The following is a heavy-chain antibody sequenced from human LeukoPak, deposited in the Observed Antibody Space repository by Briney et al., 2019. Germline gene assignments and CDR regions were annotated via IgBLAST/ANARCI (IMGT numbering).Heavy chain of an antibody. J-gene: IGHJ4*02. CDR2: IYHSGST. CDR1: GYSISSGCY. Sequence: PSETLSLTCTVSGYSISSGCYWGWIRQPPGKGLEWIGSIYHSGSTYYNPSLKSRVTISVDTSKNQFSLKLSSVTAADTAMYYCAREGREPLGNWGQGTLVTVSS. V-gene: IGHV4-38-2*02. D-gene: IGHD3-16*01. CDR3: AREGREPLGN.